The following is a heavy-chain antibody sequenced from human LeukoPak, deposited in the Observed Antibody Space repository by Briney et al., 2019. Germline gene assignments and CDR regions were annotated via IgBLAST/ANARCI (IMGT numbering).Heavy chain of an antibody. V-gene: IGHV1-2*02. D-gene: IGHD2-15*01. CDR2: INPNSGGT. J-gene: IGHJ3*02. CDR3: ARDLSVVVAATDAFDI. Sequence: AASVKVSCKASGGTFSSYAISWVRQAPGQGLEWMGWINPNSGGTNYAQKFQGRVTMTRDTSISTAYMELSRLRSDDTAVYYCARDLSVVVAATDAFDIWGQGTMVTVSS. CDR1: GGTFSSYA.